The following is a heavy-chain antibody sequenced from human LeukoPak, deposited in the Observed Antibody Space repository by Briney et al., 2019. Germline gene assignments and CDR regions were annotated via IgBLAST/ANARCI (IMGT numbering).Heavy chain of an antibody. Sequence: QTGGSLRLSCAASGLTFSSHWMHWVRQAPGKGLVWVSRITNDGSSTTYADSVKGRFTISRDTSKNTLYLQINSLSVEDTAVYYCIVFGDSNHWGQGTLVTVSS. CDR2: ITNDGSST. CDR1: GLTFSSHW. V-gene: IGHV3-74*01. CDR3: IVFGDSNH. D-gene: IGHD4-17*01. J-gene: IGHJ5*02.